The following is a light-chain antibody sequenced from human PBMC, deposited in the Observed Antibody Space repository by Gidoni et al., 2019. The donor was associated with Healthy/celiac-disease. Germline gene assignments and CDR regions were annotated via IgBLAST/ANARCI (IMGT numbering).Light chain of an antibody. V-gene: IGKV3-15*01. Sequence: EIVMTQSPATLSVSPGERATISCRASQSVSSNLAWYQQKPGQAPRLLIDGASTRATGIPARFSGSGSGTEFTLTISSLQSEDFAVYYCQQYNNWPRTFGQXTKVEIK. J-gene: IGKJ1*01. CDR2: GAS. CDR1: QSVSSN. CDR3: QQYNNWPRT.